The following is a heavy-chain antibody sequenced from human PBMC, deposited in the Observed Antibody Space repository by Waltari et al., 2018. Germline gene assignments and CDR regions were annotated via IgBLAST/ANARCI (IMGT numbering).Heavy chain of an antibody. V-gene: IGHV4-38-2*01. D-gene: IGHD2-15*01. J-gene: IGHJ4*02. CDR2: IYPSGTT. Sequence: QVQLQESGPGLVKPSETLSLTCAVSGYSIGSGYYWGWIRQPPGKGLEWSVSIYPSGTTYYNPSHKSGATLSVDTSKNQFSLKLSSVTAADTAVYDCARHEKMLLPSFDHWGQGTLVTVPS. CDR1: GYSIGSGYY. CDR3: ARHEKMLLPSFDH.